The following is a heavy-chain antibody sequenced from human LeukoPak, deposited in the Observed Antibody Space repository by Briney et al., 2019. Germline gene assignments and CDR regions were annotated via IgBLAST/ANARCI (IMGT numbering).Heavy chain of an antibody. CDR3: AITMFGVVQPIPYY. J-gene: IGHJ4*02. CDR2: ISSSSSYI. D-gene: IGHD3-3*01. V-gene: IGHV3-21*01. CDR1: GFTFSSYS. Sequence: GGSLRLSCAASGFTFSSYSMNWVRQAPGKGLEWVSSISSSSSYIYYADSLKGRFTISRDNAKNSLYLQMNSLRAEDTALYYCAITMFGVVQPIPYYWGQGTLVTVSS.